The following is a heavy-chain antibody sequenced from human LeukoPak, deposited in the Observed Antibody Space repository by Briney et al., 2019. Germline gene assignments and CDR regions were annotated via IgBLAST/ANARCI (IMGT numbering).Heavy chain of an antibody. CDR1: GGSISSSSYY. CDR2: IYYSGST. D-gene: IGHD6-13*01. J-gene: IGHJ6*03. V-gene: IGHV4-39*07. CDR3: ARRRIPGYSSSWNYYYYYMDV. Sequence: SETLSLTCTVSGGSISSSSYYWGWIRQPPGKGLEWIGSIYYSGSTYYNPSLKSRVTISVDTSKNQFSLKLSSVTAADTAVYYCARRRIPGYSSSWNYYYYYMDVWGKGTTVTVSS.